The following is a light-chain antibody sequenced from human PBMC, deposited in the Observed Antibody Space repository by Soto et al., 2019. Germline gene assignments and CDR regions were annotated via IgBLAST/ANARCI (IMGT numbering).Light chain of an antibody. CDR3: QQSYSSPPT. CDR1: QGISHW. J-gene: IGKJ1*01. V-gene: IGKV1-12*01. Sequence: DSQLTQSPSSVSSSXGDKXTXXXXASQGISHWVAWYQQKPGKAPNLLIYHASNLQSGVPSRFSGSGSGTDFTLTISSLQPEHFATYYCQQSYSSPPTFGQGTKVDI. CDR2: HAS.